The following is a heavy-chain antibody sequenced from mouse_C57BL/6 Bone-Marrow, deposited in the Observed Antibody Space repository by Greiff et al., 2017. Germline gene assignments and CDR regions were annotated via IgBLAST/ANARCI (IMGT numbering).Heavy chain of an antibody. CDR3: ARRYYGSSYVAWFAY. D-gene: IGHD1-1*01. Sequence: VQLQQSGPELVKPGASVKIPCKASGYTFTDYNMDWVKQSHGKSLEWIGDINPNNGGTIYNQKFKGKATLTVDKSSSTAYMELRSLTSEDTAVYYCARRYYGSSYVAWFAYWGQGTLVTVSA. CDR1: GYTFTDYN. V-gene: IGHV1-18*01. J-gene: IGHJ3*01. CDR2: INPNNGGT.